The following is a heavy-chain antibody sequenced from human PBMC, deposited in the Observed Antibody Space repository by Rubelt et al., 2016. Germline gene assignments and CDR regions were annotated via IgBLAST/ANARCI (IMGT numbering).Heavy chain of an antibody. CDR1: GCSFTSYW. V-gene: IGHV5-51*01. CDR3: ARHGQVQSGDAFDI. CDR2: IYPGDSDT. D-gene: IGHD1-26*01. J-gene: IGHJ3*02. Sequence: EVQLVQSGAEVKKPGESLKISCKGSGCSFTSYWIGWVRQMPGKGLEWLGVIYPGDSDTRYSPSFQGQVTISADKASSTAYLGGSSLKASETAMYYCARHGQVQSGDAFDIWGQGTMVTVSS.